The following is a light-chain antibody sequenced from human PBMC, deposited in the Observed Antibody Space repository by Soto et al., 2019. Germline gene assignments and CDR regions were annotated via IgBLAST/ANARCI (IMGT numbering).Light chain of an antibody. J-gene: IGKJ4*01. V-gene: IGKV1-9*01. CDR3: QQLNSYPLP. CDR1: QGISSY. CDR2: AAS. Sequence: DIQLTQSPSFLSASVGDRVTITCRASQGISSYLAWYQQKPGKAPKLLIYAASTLQSGVPSRFSGSGSGTEFTLTISSLQHEDVATYYCQQLNSYPLPFGGGTKVEIK.